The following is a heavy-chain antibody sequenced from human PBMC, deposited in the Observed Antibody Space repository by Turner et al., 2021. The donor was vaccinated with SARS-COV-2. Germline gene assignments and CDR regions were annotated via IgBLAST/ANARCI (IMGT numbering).Heavy chain of an antibody. D-gene: IGHD6-6*01. Sequence: QVQLVESGGAVVQPGRSLGLPFAASGFTFSSYGRHWVRRAPGKGREWVAVISDDRSNKDCADSVEGGNTISRNNSENTQYLQMKSLRAEDTAVYYGAKLVWQLVSPAGDFDYWGQGTLVTVSS. CDR1: GFTFSSYG. J-gene: IGHJ4*02. CDR2: ISDDRSNK. V-gene: IGHV3-30*18. CDR3: AKLVWQLVSPAGDFDY.